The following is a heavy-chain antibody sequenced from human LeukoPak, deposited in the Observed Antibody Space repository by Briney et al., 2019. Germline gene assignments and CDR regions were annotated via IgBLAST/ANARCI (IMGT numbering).Heavy chain of an antibody. Sequence: SETLSLTCTVSGGSISSYYWSWIRQPPGKGLEWIGYIYYSGSTNYNPSLKSRVTISVDTSKNQFSLKLSSVTAADTAVYYCARHGYYYGSGSYYNAHFFDYWGQGTLVTASS. D-gene: IGHD3-10*01. CDR1: GGSISSYY. CDR3: ARHGYYYGSGSYYNAHFFDY. J-gene: IGHJ4*02. V-gene: IGHV4-59*08. CDR2: IYYSGST.